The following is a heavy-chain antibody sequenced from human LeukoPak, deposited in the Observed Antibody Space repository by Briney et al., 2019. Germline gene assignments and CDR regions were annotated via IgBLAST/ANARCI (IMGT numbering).Heavy chain of an antibody. J-gene: IGHJ4*02. D-gene: IGHD4/OR15-4a*01. CDR2: IYSDNT. CDR3: ARRAGAYSHPYDY. Sequence: PGGSLRLSCAVSGLTFRLYAMNWVRQAPGKGLEWVSFIYSDNTHYSDSVKGRFTISRDNSKNTLYLQMNSLRAEDTAVYYCARRAGAYSHPYDYWGQGTLVTVSS. CDR1: GLTFRLYA. V-gene: IGHV3-53*01.